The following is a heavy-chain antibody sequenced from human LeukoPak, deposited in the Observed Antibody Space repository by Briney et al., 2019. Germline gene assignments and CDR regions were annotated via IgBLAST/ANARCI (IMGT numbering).Heavy chain of an antibody. CDR3: ANTSPTVTSLFDY. CDR2: IRYDGSNK. CDR1: GITFSSYG. V-gene: IGHV3-30*02. J-gene: IGHJ4*02. D-gene: IGHD4-17*01. Sequence: GGSLRLSCAASGITFSSYGMHWVRQAPGKGLEWVAFIRYDGSNKYYADSVKGRFTISRDNSKNTLYLQMNSLRAEDTALYYCANTSPTVTSLFDYWGQGTLVTVFS.